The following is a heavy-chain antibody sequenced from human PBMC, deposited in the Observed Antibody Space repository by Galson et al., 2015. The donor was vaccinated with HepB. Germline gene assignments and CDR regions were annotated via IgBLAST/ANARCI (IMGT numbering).Heavy chain of an antibody. J-gene: IGHJ4*02. V-gene: IGHV3-23*01. CDR2: ISTSGDTT. D-gene: IGHD3/OR15-3a*01. Sequence: SLRLSCAASGFTFSSSAMTWVRQASGKGLEWVSLISTSGDTTYYADSVKGRFTISRDNSKNTLYLQMNSLRAEDTAVYYCAKTTGYYTDWGQGTLVTVSS. CDR1: GFTFSSSA. CDR3: AKTTGYYTD.